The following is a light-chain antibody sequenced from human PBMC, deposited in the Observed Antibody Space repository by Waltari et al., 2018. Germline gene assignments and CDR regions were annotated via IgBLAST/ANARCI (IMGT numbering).Light chain of an antibody. CDR1: SSNIGSHY. CDR3: ATWDDSLSAVV. J-gene: IGLJ2*01. V-gene: IGLV1-51*01. CDR2: ENN. Sequence: QSVLTKPPSVSAAPGQKVTISCSGSSSNIGSHYVFWYQQLPRTAPKLLIYENNKRPSGNPDRFSGSKSGTSATLSITGLQTGDDGDYYCATWDDSLSAVVFGGGTKLAVL.